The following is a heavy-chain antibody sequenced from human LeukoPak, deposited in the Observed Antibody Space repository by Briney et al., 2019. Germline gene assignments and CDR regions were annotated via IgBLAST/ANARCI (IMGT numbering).Heavy chain of an antibody. Sequence: EPGRSLRLSCAASGFTFSSYAMHWVRQAPGKGLEWVAVISYDGSNKYYADSVKGRFTISRDNSKNTLYLQMNSLRAEDAAVYYCARAGSGSSLDYWGQGTLVTVSS. J-gene: IGHJ4*02. D-gene: IGHD1-26*01. CDR1: GFTFSSYA. CDR2: ISYDGSNK. V-gene: IGHV3-30*04. CDR3: ARAGSGSSLDY.